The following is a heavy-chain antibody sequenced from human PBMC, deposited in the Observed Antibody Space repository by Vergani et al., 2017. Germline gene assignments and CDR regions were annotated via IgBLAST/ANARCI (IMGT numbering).Heavy chain of an antibody. CDR1: GYPFTSYY. V-gene: IGHV1-46*01. Sequence: QVQLVQSGAEVKKPGASVKVSCKASGYPFTSYYMHWVRQAPGQGLEWMGIINPSGGSTSYAQKFQGRVTMTRDTSISTAYMELSRLRSDDTAVYYCAREMAPVTTDFDYWGQGTLVTVSS. D-gene: IGHD4-17*01. CDR3: AREMAPVTTDFDY. CDR2: INPSGGST. J-gene: IGHJ4*02.